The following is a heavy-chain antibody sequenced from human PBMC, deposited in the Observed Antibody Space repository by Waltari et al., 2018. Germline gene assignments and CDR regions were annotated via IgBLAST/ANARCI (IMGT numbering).Heavy chain of an antibody. V-gene: IGHV3-66*01. Sequence: EVQIVESGGTLVQTGESLRLPCLVSGFSVRNNYMSWVRQAPGKGLEWVSVIHSSGNIFYADSVRGRFTISKDTSKNTVYLQMSGLRAEDTAVYYCTREGGISGYFDFWGQGSLVTVSS. CDR2: IHSSGNI. J-gene: IGHJ4*02. CDR3: TREGGISGYFDF. D-gene: IGHD2-15*01. CDR1: GFSVRNNY.